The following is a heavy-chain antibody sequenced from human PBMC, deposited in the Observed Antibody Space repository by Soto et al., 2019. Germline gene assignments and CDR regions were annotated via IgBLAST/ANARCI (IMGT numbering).Heavy chain of an antibody. D-gene: IGHD3-22*01. Sequence: QVQLVQSGAEVKKPGSSVKVSCKASGGTFSSYAISWVRQAPGQGLEWMGGIIPIFGTANYAQKFQGRVTITEDESTSQAYMELSSLRSEDTAVYYCARVYYDSSGYSYYYYYGMDVWGQGTTVTVSS. CDR3: ARVYYDSSGYSYYYYYGMDV. CDR1: GGTFSSYA. V-gene: IGHV1-69*01. J-gene: IGHJ6*02. CDR2: IIPIFGTA.